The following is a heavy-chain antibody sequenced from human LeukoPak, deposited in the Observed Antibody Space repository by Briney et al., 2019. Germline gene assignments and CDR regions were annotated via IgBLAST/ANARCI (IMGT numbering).Heavy chain of an antibody. CDR3: ARASTTFDD. CDR2: VSDGGRT. J-gene: IGHJ4*02. D-gene: IGHD1-14*01. V-gene: IGHV4-59*01. Sequence: PSETLSLTCSLDGGSITSYYWSWIRQPPGKGLEWIGHVSDGGRTNYSPSLRSRVSISVDTSKNQFSLKLNSVTAADTAVYFCARASTTFDDWGQGTLVTVSS. CDR1: GGSITSYY.